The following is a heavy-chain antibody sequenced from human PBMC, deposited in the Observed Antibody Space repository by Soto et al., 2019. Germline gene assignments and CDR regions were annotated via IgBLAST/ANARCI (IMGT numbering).Heavy chain of an antibody. CDR2: IYYSGSI. V-gene: IGHV4-59*01. D-gene: IGHD3-22*01. CDR3: ARVSFDYYYDSSGYYLQT. Sequence: SETLSLTCTVSGGSISSYYWSWIRQPPGKGLEWIGYIYYSGSINYNPSLKSRVTISVDTSKKQFSLKLSSVTAADTAVYYCARVSFDYYYDSSGYYLQTWGQGDLVTVS. CDR1: GGSISSYY. J-gene: IGHJ4*02.